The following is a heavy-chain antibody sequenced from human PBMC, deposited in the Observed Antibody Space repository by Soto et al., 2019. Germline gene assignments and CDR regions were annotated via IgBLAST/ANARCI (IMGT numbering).Heavy chain of an antibody. D-gene: IGHD2-15*01. J-gene: IGHJ5*02. CDR2: ISGSGGST. Sequence: PGGSLRLSCAASGFTFSSYAMSWVRQAPGKGLEWVSAISGSGGSTYYADSVKGRFTISRDNSKNTLYLQMNSLRAGDTAVYYCAKAPLVPGYCSGGSGTAWGQGPLVTVSS. CDR3: AKAPLVPGYCSGGSGTA. V-gene: IGHV3-23*01. CDR1: GFTFSSYA.